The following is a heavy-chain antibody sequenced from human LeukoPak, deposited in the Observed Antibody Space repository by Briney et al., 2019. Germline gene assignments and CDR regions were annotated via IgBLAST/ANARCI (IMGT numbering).Heavy chain of an antibody. J-gene: IGHJ4*02. Sequence: ASVKVSCKASGGTFSSYAISWVRQAPGQGLEWMGGIIPIFGTANYAQKFQGRVTITADESTSTAYMELSSLRSEDTAVYYCARDSPLGYCSSTSCPPVYWGQGTLVTVSS. V-gene: IGHV1-69*13. CDR2: IIPIFGTA. D-gene: IGHD2-2*01. CDR3: ARDSPLGYCSSTSCPPVY. CDR1: GGTFSSYA.